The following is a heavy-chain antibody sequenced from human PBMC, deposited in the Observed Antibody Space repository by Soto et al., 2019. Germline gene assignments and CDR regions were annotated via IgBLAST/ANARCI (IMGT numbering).Heavy chain of an antibody. CDR3: ARRARGYTFGVYFDS. D-gene: IGHD5-12*01. CDR2: INPSGGST. V-gene: IGHV1-46*02. Sequence: QVQLVQSGAEVKKPGASVKVSCRASGYTFNSYYLHWVRQAPGQGLEWMGNINPSGGSTNYAQNFQGRVTMTRDTPSRTVYMELSSLRSDATAVYYCARRARGYTFGVYFDSWGQGTGVTVSS. CDR1: GYTFNSYY. J-gene: IGHJ4*02.